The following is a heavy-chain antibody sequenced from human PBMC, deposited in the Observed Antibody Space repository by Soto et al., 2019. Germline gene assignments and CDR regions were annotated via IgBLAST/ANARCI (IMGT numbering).Heavy chain of an antibody. CDR1: GFALSTSGVG. CDR2: IYWNDDK. D-gene: IGHD6-19*01. Sequence: SVPTLVNPTQTLTLTFTFSGFALSTSGVGVGWIRQPPGKALEWLALIYWNDDKRYSPSLRSRLTITKDTSKNQVVLTMTNMEPADTATYYCAHRQGQGHWMVRRQVHLFYTWGQGTLVTLPS. V-gene: IGHV2-5*01. CDR3: AHRQGQGHWMVRRQVHLFYT. J-gene: IGHJ5*02.